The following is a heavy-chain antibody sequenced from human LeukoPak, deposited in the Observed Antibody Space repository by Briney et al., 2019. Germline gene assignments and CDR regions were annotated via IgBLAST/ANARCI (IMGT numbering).Heavy chain of an antibody. CDR3: AREEDRSGD. Sequence: SETLSLTCTVSGGSISSSNYYWAWIRQPPGQGLEWIGSIYYRGNAYYNPSLKSRVTISVDTSKNQFSLSLSSVTAADTALYYCAREEDRSGDWGQGTLVTVTS. D-gene: IGHD3-22*01. CDR1: GGSISSSNYY. J-gene: IGHJ4*02. V-gene: IGHV4-39*07. CDR2: IYYRGNA.